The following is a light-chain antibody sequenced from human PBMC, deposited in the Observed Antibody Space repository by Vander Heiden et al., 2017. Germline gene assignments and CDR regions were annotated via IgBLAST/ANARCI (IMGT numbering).Light chain of an antibody. CDR2: WAS. J-gene: IGKJ4*01. CDR1: QSVLYSYNNKNY. Sequence: TVMSQSPDSLSVSLDERATTHCKSIQSVLYSYNNKNYLAWYQQKPGQPPKLLIYWASTQESGVPDRFSGSGSGTDFTITISSLQAEDVAVYFCQQYYSTLTFGGGTKVEIK. V-gene: IGKV4-1*01. CDR3: QQYYSTLT.